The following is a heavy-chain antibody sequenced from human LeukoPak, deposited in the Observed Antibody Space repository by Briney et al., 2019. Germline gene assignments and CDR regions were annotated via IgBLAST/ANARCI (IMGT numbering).Heavy chain of an antibody. CDR3: ARQPNWFDP. V-gene: IGHV4-59*08. J-gene: IGHJ5*02. CDR1: GGSISSYY. Sequence: SETLSLTCTVSGGSISSYYWSWIRQPPGKGLEWIGYISYSGSTNYNPSLKSRVTISVDTSKNQSSLKLSSVTAADTAVYYCARQPNWFDPWGQGTLVTVSS. CDR2: ISYSGST.